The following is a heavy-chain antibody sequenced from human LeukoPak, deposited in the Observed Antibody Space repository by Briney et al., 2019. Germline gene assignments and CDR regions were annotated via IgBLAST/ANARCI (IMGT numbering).Heavy chain of an antibody. D-gene: IGHD2-2*01. J-gene: IGHJ4*02. Sequence: SETLSLTCTVSGGSISSYYWSWIRQPPGKGLEWIGYIYTSGSTNYNPSLKSRVTISVDTSKNQFSLKLSSVTAADTAVYYWGRRTSASFDYWGQGTLVTVSS. V-gene: IGHV4-4*09. CDR1: GGSISSYY. CDR2: IYTSGST. CDR3: GRRTSASFDY.